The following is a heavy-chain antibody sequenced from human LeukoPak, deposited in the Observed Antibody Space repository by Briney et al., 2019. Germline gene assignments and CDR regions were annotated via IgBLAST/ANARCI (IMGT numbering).Heavy chain of an antibody. CDR3: ARGGGRYCSSTSCYAGV. J-gene: IGHJ6*04. CDR2: IYYSGST. V-gene: IGHV4-59*01. Sequence: SETLSLTCTVSGGSISSYYWSWIRQPPGKGLEWIGYIYYSGSTNYNPSLKSRVTISVDTSKNQFSLKLSSVTAADTAVYYCARGGGRYCSSTSCYAGVWGKGTTVTISS. CDR1: GGSISSYY. D-gene: IGHD2-2*01.